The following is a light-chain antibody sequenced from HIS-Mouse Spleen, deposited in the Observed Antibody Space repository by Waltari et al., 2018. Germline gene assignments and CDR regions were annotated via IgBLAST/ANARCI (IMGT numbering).Light chain of an antibody. CDR3: QQYNNWPWT. V-gene: IGKV3-15*01. CDR2: GAS. CDR1: QSVSSN. J-gene: IGKJ1*01. Sequence: EIVMTQSPATLSVSPGERATLSCRASQSVSSNLAWYQPKPGQAPRLLIYGASTRATGIPARVSGSGSGTEFTLTISSMQSEDFAVYYCQQYNNWPWTFGQGTKVEIK.